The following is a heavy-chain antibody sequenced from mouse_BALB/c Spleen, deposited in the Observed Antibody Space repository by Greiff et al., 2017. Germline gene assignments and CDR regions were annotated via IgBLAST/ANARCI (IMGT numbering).Heavy chain of an antibody. Sequence: EVKVEESGGGLVQPGGSMKLSCVASGFTFSNYWMNWVRQSPEKGLEWVAEIRLKSNNYAAHYAESVKGRFTISRDDSKSSVYLQMNNLRAEDTGIYYCTRSDGYGAWFAYWGQGTLVTVSA. V-gene: IGHV6-6*02. CDR3: TRSDGYGAWFAY. J-gene: IGHJ3*01. CDR2: IRLKSNNYAA. D-gene: IGHD2-3*01. CDR1: GFTFSNYW.